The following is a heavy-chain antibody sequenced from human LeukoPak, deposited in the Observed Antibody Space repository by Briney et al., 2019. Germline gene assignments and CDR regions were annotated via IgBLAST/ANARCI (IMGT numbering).Heavy chain of an antibody. D-gene: IGHD3-3*01. CDR3: ARPRASITIFGVGLPSEAFDI. V-gene: IGHV5-51*01. J-gene: IGHJ3*02. Sequence: GESLKISCKGSGYSFTSYWIGWVRQMPGKGLEWMGIIYPGDSDTRYSPSFQGQVTISADKSISTAYLQWSSLKASDTAMYYCARPRASITIFGVGLPSEAFDIWGQGTMVTVSS. CDR1: GYSFTSYW. CDR2: IYPGDSDT.